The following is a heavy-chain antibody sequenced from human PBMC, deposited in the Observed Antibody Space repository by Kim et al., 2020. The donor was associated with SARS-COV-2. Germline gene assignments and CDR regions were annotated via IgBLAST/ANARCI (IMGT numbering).Heavy chain of an antibody. V-gene: IGHV1-69*13. CDR3: ARDPLWFGELLGWFDP. Sequence: SVKVSCKASGGTFSSYAISWVRQAPGQGLEWMGGIIPIFGTANYAQKFQGRVTITADESTSTAYMELSSLRSEDTAVYYCARDPLWFGELLGWFDPWGQGTLVTVSS. CDR1: GGTFSSYA. CDR2: IIPIFGTA. J-gene: IGHJ5*02. D-gene: IGHD3-10*01.